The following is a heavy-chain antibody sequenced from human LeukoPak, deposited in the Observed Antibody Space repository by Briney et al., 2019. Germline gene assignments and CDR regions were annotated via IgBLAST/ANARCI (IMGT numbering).Heavy chain of an antibody. CDR2: ISAYNGNT. V-gene: IGHV1-18*01. J-gene: IGHJ4*02. CDR3: ARHTYYYGSGSFLPFDY. CDR1: GYTFSSYE. Sequence: ASVKVSCKTSGYTFSSYEINWVRQATGQGLEWMGWISAYNGNTNYAQKLQGRVTMTTDTSTSTAYMELRSLRSDDTAVYYCARHTYYYGSGSFLPFDYWGQGTLVTVSS. D-gene: IGHD3-10*01.